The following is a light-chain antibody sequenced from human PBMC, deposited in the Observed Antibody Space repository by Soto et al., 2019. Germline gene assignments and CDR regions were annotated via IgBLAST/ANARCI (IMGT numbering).Light chain of an antibody. CDR2: DAS. Sequence: EIVLTQPPVTLSLSPGERATLSCRASQSVSRYFAWYQQKPGQAPRLLIYDASNRATGVPARFSGSGSGTDFTLTISSLEPEDFAVYYCQQRSSWPVTFGQGTKVEI. J-gene: IGKJ1*01. CDR1: QSVSRY. CDR3: QQRSSWPVT. V-gene: IGKV3-11*01.